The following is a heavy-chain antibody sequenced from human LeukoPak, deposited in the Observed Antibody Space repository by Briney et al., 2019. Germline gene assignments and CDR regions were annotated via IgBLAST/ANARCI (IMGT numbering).Heavy chain of an antibody. CDR1: GSSISSGGYY. CDR2: IYYSGST. D-gene: IGHD4-11*01. CDR3: ARGGTSNSLDY. J-gene: IGHJ4*02. Sequence: KTSETLSLTCTVSGSSISSGGYYWSWIRQHPGEGLEWIGYIYYSGSTYYNPSLKSRVTISVDTSKNQFSLKLSSVTAADTAVYYCARGGTSNSLDYWGQGTLVTVSS. V-gene: IGHV4-31*03.